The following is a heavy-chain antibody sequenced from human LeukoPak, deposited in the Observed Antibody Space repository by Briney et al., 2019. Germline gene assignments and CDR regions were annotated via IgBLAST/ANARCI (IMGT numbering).Heavy chain of an antibody. J-gene: IGHJ4*02. Sequence: GGSLRLSCAASGFPFSGDWMTWVRQAPGKGLQWVASIKGDGRGKYYVDSVKGRFTISRDNSKNTLYLQMNSLRAEDTAVYYCAKDLQQGITIFGVDQTSFDYWGQGTLVTVSS. CDR3: AKDLQQGITIFGVDQTSFDY. V-gene: IGHV3-7*03. CDR1: GFPFSGDW. CDR2: IKGDGRGK. D-gene: IGHD3-3*01.